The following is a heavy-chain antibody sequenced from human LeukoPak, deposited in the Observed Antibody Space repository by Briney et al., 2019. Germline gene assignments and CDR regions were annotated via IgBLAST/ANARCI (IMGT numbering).Heavy chain of an antibody. V-gene: IGHV4-59*01. CDR3: AGGRNANGGMFFDS. J-gene: IGHJ4*02. CDR1: GGSIRSYY. CDR2: ISYSGYT. Sequence: PSETLSLSCTVSGGSIRSYYWSWIRQAPGKGLEWIGFISYSGYTSYTPSLKRRVAISVDTSKSQFSLRLSSLTAADTAIYYCAGGRNANGGMFFDSWAQGTLVTVSS. D-gene: IGHD4-23*01.